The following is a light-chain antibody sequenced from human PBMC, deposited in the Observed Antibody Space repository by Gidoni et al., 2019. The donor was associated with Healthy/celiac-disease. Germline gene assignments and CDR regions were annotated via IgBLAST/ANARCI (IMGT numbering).Light chain of an antibody. CDR1: QSVSSY. Sequence: EMVLTQSPATLSLSPGERATLSCRASQSVSSYLAWYQQKPGQGPRLLIYDASNRATGIPARFSGSGSGTDFTLTISSLEPEDFAVYYCQQRSSWPSITFGQGTRLEIK. J-gene: IGKJ5*01. CDR3: QQRSSWPSIT. CDR2: DAS. V-gene: IGKV3-11*01.